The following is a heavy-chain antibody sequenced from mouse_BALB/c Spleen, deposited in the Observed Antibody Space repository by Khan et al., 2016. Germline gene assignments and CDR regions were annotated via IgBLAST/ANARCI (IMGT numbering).Heavy chain of an antibody. V-gene: IGHV1-9*01. Sequence: QVQLQQSGAELMKPGASVKISCKASDYTFSRYWIEWIKERPGHGLEWIGEILPGTDSTNYNDKFKGKAAFTAESSSSTAYIQLNSLTSEDSAVYYCARGASWGQGTLVTVSA. J-gene: IGHJ3*01. CDR2: ILPGTDST. CDR3: ARGAS. CDR1: DYTFSRYW.